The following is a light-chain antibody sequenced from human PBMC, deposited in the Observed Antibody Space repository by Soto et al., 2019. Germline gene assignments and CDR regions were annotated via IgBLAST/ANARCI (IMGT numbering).Light chain of an antibody. V-gene: IGKV2-28*01. Sequence: DIVMTQSPLSLPVTAGEPASISCRSSQSLLHSNGYNYLDWYLQKPGQSPQLLIYLGSNRASGVPDRFSGSGSGTDFTLKISSVEAEDVGVYYCLQALQSPSTFGQGTKVEIK. CDR1: QSLLHSNGYNY. CDR2: LGS. CDR3: LQALQSPST. J-gene: IGKJ1*01.